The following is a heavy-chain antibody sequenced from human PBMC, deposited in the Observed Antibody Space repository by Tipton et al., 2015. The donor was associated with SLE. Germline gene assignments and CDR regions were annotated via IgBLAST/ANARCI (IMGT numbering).Heavy chain of an antibody. CDR3: ASYYGDYDGGFFDY. CDR1: GSTFSSYS. D-gene: IGHD4-17*01. Sequence: SLRLSCAASGSTFSSYSMNWVRQAPGKGLEWVSSISSSSTYIYYADSVKGRFTISRDNAKNSLYLQMNSLRAEDTAVYYCASYYGDYDGGFFDYWGQGTLVTVSS. J-gene: IGHJ4*02. CDR2: ISSSSTYI. V-gene: IGHV3-21*01.